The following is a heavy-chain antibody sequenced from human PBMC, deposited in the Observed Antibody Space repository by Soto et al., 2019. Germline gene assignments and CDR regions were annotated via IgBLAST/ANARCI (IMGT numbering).Heavy chain of an antibody. V-gene: IGHV4-4*07. CDR2: IYATGTT. Sequence: LSLTCTVSGASISGYYWSWIRKSAGKGLEWIGRIYATGTTDYNPSLKSRVMMSVDTSKKQFSLKLRSVTAADTAVYYCVRDGTKTLRDWFDPWGQGISVTVSP. CDR3: VRDGTKTLRDWFDP. CDR1: GASISGYY. D-gene: IGHD1-1*01. J-gene: IGHJ5*02.